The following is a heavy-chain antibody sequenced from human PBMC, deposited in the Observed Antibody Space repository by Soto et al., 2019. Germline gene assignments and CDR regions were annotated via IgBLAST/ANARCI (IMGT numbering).Heavy chain of an antibody. Sequence: QVQLVESGGGLVKPGGSLRLSCAASGFTFSDYYMSWIRQAPGKGLEWVSYISSSGSTIYYADSVKGRFTISRDNAKNSLYLEMNSLRDEGTAVDYCASHGRYDFMMFDYWGQGTLVTVSS. CDR2: ISSSGSTI. CDR1: GFTFSDYY. CDR3: ASHGRYDFMMFDY. J-gene: IGHJ4*02. D-gene: IGHD3-3*01. V-gene: IGHV3-11*01.